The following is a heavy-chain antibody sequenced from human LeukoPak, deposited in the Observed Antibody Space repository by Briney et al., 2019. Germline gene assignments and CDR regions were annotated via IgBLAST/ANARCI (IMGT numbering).Heavy chain of an antibody. J-gene: IGHJ5*02. CDR3: ARPNGDFYNWFDT. D-gene: IGHD2-21*02. CDR1: GYSFSAYY. V-gene: IGHV1-2*01. Sequence: EASVKVSCKASGYSFSAYYIHWVQQAPGQGLEWMGWINPTSGDTNYAQKFQDRVTLTRDTSISTAYMELTNLRSDDTVVYFCARPNGDFYNWFDTWGQGTLVTVSS. CDR2: INPTSGDT.